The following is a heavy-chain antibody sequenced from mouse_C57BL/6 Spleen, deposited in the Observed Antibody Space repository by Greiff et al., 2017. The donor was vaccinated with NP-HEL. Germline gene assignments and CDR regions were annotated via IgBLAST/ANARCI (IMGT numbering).Heavy chain of an antibody. J-gene: IGHJ3*01. CDR3: ARPYYYGSSPVAY. D-gene: IGHD1-1*01. CDR1: GFTFTDYY. CDR2: IRNKANGYTT. V-gene: IGHV7-3*01. Sequence: EVKLMESGGGLVQPGGSLSLSCAASGFTFTDYYMSWVRQPPGKALEWLGFIRNKANGYTTEYSASVKGRFTISRDNSQSILYLQMNALRAEDSATYYCARPYYYGSSPVAYWGQGTLVTGSA.